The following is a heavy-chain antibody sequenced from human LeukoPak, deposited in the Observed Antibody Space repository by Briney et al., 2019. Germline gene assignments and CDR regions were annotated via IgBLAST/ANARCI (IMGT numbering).Heavy chain of an antibody. CDR2: IYPGDSDI. CDR3: ARHESSGCPD. D-gene: IGHD6-19*01. J-gene: IGHJ4*02. V-gene: IGHV5-51*01. Sequence: GESLKISCKGSGYSFTSYWVAWVRQMSGKGLEWMGIIYPGDSDIRYSPSFQGQVTISADNSISTAYLQWSSLKASDTAMYYCARHESSGCPDWGQGTLVTVSS. CDR1: GYSFTSYW.